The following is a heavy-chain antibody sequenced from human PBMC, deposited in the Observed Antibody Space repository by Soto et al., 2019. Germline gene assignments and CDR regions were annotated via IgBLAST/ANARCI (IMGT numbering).Heavy chain of an antibody. Sequence: GGSLRLSCAASGFTFSSYGMHWVRQAPGKGLEWVAVISYDGSNKYYADSVKGRFTISRDNSKNTLYLQMNSLRAEDTAVYYCAKVVESSVVTPPYYYYGMDVWGQGTTVTVSS. CDR2: ISYDGSNK. V-gene: IGHV3-30*18. J-gene: IGHJ6*02. CDR1: GFTFSSYG. D-gene: IGHD2-15*01. CDR3: AKVVESSVVTPPYYYYGMDV.